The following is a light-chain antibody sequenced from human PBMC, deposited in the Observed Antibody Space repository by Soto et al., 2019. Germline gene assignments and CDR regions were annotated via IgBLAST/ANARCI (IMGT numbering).Light chain of an antibody. CDR1: QSVSSSY. Sequence: EIVLTQSTGTLSLSPGERATLSCRASQSVSSSYLAWYQQKPGQAPRLLIYGASSRATGIPGRFSGSGSGTDFTLTISRLEPEYFAVYYCQQYGRSPFTFGPGTKVDIK. CDR2: GAS. J-gene: IGKJ3*01. CDR3: QQYGRSPFT. V-gene: IGKV3-20*01.